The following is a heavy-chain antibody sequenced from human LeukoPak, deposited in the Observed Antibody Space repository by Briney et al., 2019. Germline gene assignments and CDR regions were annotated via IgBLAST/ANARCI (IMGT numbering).Heavy chain of an antibody. V-gene: IGHV4-4*07. Sequence: PSETLSLTCTVSGGSISSYYWSWIRQPAGKGLEWIGRISASGGTNYAPSLRSRVTMSVDTSTNQFSLKLSSVTAADTAVYYCATGISWFDPWGRGTLVTVSS. J-gene: IGHJ5*02. CDR1: GGSISSYY. CDR2: ISASGGT. CDR3: ATGISWFDP.